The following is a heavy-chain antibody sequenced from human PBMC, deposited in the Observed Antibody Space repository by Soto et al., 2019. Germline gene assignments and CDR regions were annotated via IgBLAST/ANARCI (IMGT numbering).Heavy chain of an antibody. CDR2: INAGNGNT. Sequence: ASVKVSCKASGYTFTSYAMHWVRQAPGQRLEWMGWINAGNGNTKYSQKFQGRVTITRDTSASTACMELSSLRSEDTAVYYCARWAIRSHTFDYWGQGTLVTVSS. J-gene: IGHJ4*02. D-gene: IGHD4-17*01. CDR3: ARWAIRSHTFDY. V-gene: IGHV1-3*01. CDR1: GYTFTSYA.